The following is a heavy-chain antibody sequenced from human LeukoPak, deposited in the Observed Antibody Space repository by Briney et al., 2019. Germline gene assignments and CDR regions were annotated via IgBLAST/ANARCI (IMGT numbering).Heavy chain of an antibody. J-gene: IGHJ4*02. V-gene: IGHV3-74*01. CDR3: ARSTIAVKGGLD. Sequence: GGSLRLSCAASGFTFSSYWMHWVRQAPGKGLVWVSRINSDGSSTSYADSVKGRFTISGDNAKNTPYLQMNSLRAEDTAVYYCARSTIAVKGGLDWGQGTLVTVSS. D-gene: IGHD6-19*01. CDR1: GFTFSSYW. CDR2: INSDGSST.